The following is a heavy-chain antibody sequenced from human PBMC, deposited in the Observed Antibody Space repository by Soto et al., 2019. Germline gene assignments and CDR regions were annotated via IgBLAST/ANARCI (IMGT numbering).Heavy chain of an antibody. V-gene: IGHV1-69*13. J-gene: IGHJ6*02. CDR1: GGTFRRHT. D-gene: IGHD3-22*01. CDR3: ARKGDDSETSVCNEYVVPSYDYGMDV. Sequence: EASVKVSCKDSGGTFRRHTLKWGRQAPGHGREWMGGILHIFRTANYAQTFHGRVTITADDSTTTAYMELSSLRSEDTAVYYCARKGDDSETSVCNEYVVPSYDYGMDVWGQGTTVTVSS. CDR2: ILHIFRTA.